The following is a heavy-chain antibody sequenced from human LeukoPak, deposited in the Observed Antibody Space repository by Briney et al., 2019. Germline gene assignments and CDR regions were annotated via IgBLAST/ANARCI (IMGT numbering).Heavy chain of an antibody. V-gene: IGHV3-49*03. CDR1: GFTFGDYA. CDR3: GRDQLGGDPNNYYYYYYMDV. D-gene: IGHD4-17*01. J-gene: IGHJ6*03. CDR2: IRSQNYGGAI. Sequence: LAGGSLRLSCTTSGFTFGDYAMSWFRQAPGKGLEWVGLIRSQNYGGAIEYAASVKGRFTISRDDSKSIAYLQMNSLKIEDTAVYYCGRDQLGGDPNNYYYYYYMDVWGKGTTVTVSS.